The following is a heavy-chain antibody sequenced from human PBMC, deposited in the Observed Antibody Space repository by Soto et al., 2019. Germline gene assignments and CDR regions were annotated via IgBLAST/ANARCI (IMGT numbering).Heavy chain of an antibody. CDR3: ARGGRVVVTANRAFDI. J-gene: IGHJ3*02. CDR2: IYYSGST. CDR1: GGSISSGDYY. V-gene: IGHV4-30-4*01. Sequence: SETLSLTCTVSGGSISSGDYYWSWIRQPPGKGLGWIGYIYYSGSTYYNPSLKSRVTISVDTSKNQFSLKLSSVTAADTAVYYCARGGRVVVTANRAFDIWGQGTMVTVSS. D-gene: IGHD2-21*02.